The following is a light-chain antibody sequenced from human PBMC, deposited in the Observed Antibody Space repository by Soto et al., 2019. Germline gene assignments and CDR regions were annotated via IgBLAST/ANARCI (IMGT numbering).Light chain of an antibody. CDR1: SSNIGSNT. CDR3: AAWDDSLNWV. Sequence: QSVLTQPPSASGTPGQRVSISCSGSSSNIGSNTVNWYQQVPGTAPKLLIYSNNQRPSGVPGRFSGSKSGTSASLAISGLQSEDEADYYCAAWDDSLNWVFGGGTKLTVL. J-gene: IGLJ3*02. CDR2: SNN. V-gene: IGLV1-44*01.